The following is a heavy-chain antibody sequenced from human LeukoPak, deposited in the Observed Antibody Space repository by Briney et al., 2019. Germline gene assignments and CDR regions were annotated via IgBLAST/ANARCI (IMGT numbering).Heavy chain of an antibody. V-gene: IGHV5-51*01. D-gene: IGHD3-3*01. CDR3: ARFEYYDFWSGYRRGHYFDY. CDR1: GYSFTSYW. Sequence: GESLKISCKGSGYSFTSYWIGWVRQMPGKGLEWMGNIYPGDSDTRYSPSFQGQVTISADKSISTAYLQWSSLKDSDTAMYYCARFEYYDFWSGYRRGHYFDYWGQGTLVTVSS. J-gene: IGHJ4*02. CDR2: IYPGDSDT.